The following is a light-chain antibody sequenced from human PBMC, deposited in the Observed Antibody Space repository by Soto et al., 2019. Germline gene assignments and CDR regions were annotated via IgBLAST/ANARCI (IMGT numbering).Light chain of an antibody. CDR3: MEALQSHT. V-gene: IGKV2-28*01. CDR2: LGS. CDR1: QSLLHSNGYTY. J-gene: IGKJ2*01. Sequence: DSVMTQSPLSLPVTPGEPATISCRSSQSLLHSNGYTYLDWYVQTPGQSTQRLIYLGSNRASGVPDRFSGSGSGTDFTLKISTVEAEEVGVYYCMEALQSHTFGQGTKLEIK.